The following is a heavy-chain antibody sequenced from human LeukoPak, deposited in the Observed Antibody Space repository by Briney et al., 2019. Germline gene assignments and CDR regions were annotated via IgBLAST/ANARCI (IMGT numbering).Heavy chain of an antibody. CDR3: ATKIGGEAFDI. CDR2: INPNSGGT. Sequence: ASVKVSCKASGYTFTGYYMHWVRRAPGQGLEWMGWINPNSGGTNYAQKFQGRVTTTRDTSISTAYMELSRLRSDDTAVYYCATKIGGEAFDIWCQGTMVTVSS. D-gene: IGHD3-10*01. J-gene: IGHJ3*02. CDR1: GYTFTGYY. V-gene: IGHV1-2*02.